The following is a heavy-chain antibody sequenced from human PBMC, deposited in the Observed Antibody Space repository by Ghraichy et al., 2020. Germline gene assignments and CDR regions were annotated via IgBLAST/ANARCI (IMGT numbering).Heavy chain of an antibody. Sequence: SETLSLTCAVYGGSFSGYYWSWIRQPPGKGLEWIGEINHSGSTNYNPSLKSRVTISVDTSKNQFSLKLSSVTAADTAVYYCARGVVPAAMVYNWFDPWGQGTLVTVSS. CDR1: GGSFSGYY. CDR3: ARGVVPAAMVYNWFDP. CDR2: INHSGST. J-gene: IGHJ5*02. V-gene: IGHV4-34*01. D-gene: IGHD2-2*01.